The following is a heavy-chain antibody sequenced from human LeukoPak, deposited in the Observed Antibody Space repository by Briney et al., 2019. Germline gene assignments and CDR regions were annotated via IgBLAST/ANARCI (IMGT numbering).Heavy chain of an antibody. J-gene: IGHJ4*02. Sequence: GGSLRLSCAASGFTFSTYWMHWVRQAPGKGLVWVSRINAAGNNTNYADSVKGRFTISRDNAKNTLYLQLNSLRAEDTAVYYCTREVYCSSTSCYTRYFDYWGQGTLVTVSS. V-gene: IGHV3-74*01. CDR3: TREVYCSSTSCYTRYFDY. D-gene: IGHD2-2*02. CDR1: GFTFSTYW. CDR2: INAAGNNT.